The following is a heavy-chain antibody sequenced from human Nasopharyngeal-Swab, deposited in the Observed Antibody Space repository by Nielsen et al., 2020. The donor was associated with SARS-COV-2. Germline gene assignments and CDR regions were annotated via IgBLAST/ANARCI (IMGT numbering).Heavy chain of an antibody. CDR3: ARDFPAYYYDSSGPGRAAFDI. D-gene: IGHD3-22*01. V-gene: IGHV3-20*01. Sequence: GESLTISCAASGFTFDDYGMSWVRQAPGKGLEWVSGINWNGGSTGYTDSVKGRFTISRDNAKNSLYLQMNSLRAEDTALYHCARDFPAYYYDSSGPGRAAFDIWGQGTMVTVSS. CDR2: INWNGGST. CDR1: GFTFDDYG. J-gene: IGHJ3*02.